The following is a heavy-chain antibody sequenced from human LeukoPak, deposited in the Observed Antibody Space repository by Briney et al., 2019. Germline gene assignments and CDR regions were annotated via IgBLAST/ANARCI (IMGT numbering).Heavy chain of an antibody. CDR3: ARDLHPRYYLPDY. Sequence: GGSLRLSCAASGFTFSIREMNWVRQAPGKGLEWVSYISSVGNTIYYADSVKGRFTISRDNARNSLYLQMSSLRAEDTAVYYCARDLHPRYYLPDYWGQGTLVTVSS. J-gene: IGHJ4*02. D-gene: IGHD1-26*01. V-gene: IGHV3-48*03. CDR1: GFTFSIRE. CDR2: ISSVGNTI.